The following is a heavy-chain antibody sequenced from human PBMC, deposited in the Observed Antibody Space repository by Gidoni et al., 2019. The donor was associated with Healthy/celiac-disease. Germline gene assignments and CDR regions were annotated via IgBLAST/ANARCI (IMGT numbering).Heavy chain of an antibody. CDR3: ATSRDTRGAFDI. V-gene: IGHV3-66*01. CDR2: IYSGGST. D-gene: IGHD1-26*01. Sequence: EVQLVESGGGLVQPGGSLRPSCAASGFTVSSNYMSWVRQAPGKGLELVSVIYSGGSTYYADSVKGRFTISRDNSKNTLYLQMNSLRAEDTAVYYCATSRDTRGAFDIWGQGTMVTVSS. J-gene: IGHJ3*02. CDR1: GFTVSSNY.